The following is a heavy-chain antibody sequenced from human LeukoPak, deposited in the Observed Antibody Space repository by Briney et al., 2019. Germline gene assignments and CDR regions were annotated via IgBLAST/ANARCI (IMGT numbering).Heavy chain of an antibody. Sequence: ASVKVSCKASGYTFTGYYMHWVRQAPGQGLEWLGWFNPNSGGTNYAQKFQGRVTMTRDTSISTAYMELSRLRSDDTAVYYCARDPLGYYDSSGYLGRWFDPWGQGTLVTVSS. CDR1: GYTFTGYY. J-gene: IGHJ5*02. CDR3: ARDPLGYYDSSGYLGRWFDP. CDR2: FNPNSGGT. D-gene: IGHD3-22*01. V-gene: IGHV1-2*02.